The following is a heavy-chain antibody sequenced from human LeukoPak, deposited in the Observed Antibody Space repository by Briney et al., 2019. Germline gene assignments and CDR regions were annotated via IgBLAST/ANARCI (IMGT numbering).Heavy chain of an antibody. Sequence: GSLRLSCAASGFNFNIYWMSWVRQAPGKGLEWVANINQDGSEIYYVDSVKGRLTISRDNAKNTLFLQINSLRAEDTAVFYCVRAGGPHTVDVWGQGTTVIVSS. J-gene: IGHJ6*02. CDR2: INQDGSEI. CDR3: VRAGGPHTVDV. V-gene: IGHV3-7*01. D-gene: IGHD2-8*02. CDR1: GFNFNIYW.